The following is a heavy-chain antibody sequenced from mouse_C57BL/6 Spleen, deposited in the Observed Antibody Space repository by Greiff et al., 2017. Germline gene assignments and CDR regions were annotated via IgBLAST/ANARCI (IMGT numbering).Heavy chain of an antibody. V-gene: IGHV1-63*01. D-gene: IGHD1-1*01. CDR1: GYTFTNYW. CDR2: IYPGGGYT. CDR3: ASRGAYYGSSYDYFDV. Sequence: VMLVESGAELVRPGTSVKMSCKASGYTFTNYWIGWAKQRPGHGLEWIGDIYPGGGYTNYNEKFKGKATLTADKSSSTAYMQFSSLTSEDSAIYYCASRGAYYGSSYDYFDVWGTGTTVTVSS. J-gene: IGHJ1*03.